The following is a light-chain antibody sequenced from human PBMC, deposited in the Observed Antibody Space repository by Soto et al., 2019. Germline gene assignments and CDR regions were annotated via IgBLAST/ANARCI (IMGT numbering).Light chain of an antibody. CDR3: VQSLRLRT. J-gene: IGKJ1*01. CDR1: QIILHSIGYNY. V-gene: IGKV2-28*01. Sequence: SLPDHPEKQASISCRSSQIILHSIGYNYLDWYLQKPGQSPQLLIYLGSNRASGVPERFSGSGSGTDFTLNISWVEGDDIAAYSRVQSLRLRTLGLGTKVDIK. CDR2: LGS.